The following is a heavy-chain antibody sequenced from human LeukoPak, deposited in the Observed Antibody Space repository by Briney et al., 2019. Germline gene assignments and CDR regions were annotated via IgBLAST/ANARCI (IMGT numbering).Heavy chain of an antibody. CDR2: ISAYNGNT. CDR1: GYTFTGYY. Sequence: ASVKVSCKASGYTFTGYYMHWVRQAPGQGLEWMGWISAYNGNTNYTQKLQGRVTMTTDTSTSTAYMELRSLRSDDTAVYYCARVYTQQWLVRGYFDYWGQGTLVTVSS. D-gene: IGHD6-19*01. CDR3: ARVYTQQWLVRGYFDY. V-gene: IGHV1-18*04. J-gene: IGHJ4*02.